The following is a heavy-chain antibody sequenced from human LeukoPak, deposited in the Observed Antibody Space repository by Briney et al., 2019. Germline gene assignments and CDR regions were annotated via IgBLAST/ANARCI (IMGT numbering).Heavy chain of an antibody. V-gene: IGHV1-69*01. CDR3: ASVVRGPLLGYYYYGMDV. D-gene: IGHD3-10*01. J-gene: IGHJ6*02. Sequence: ASVKVSCKASGGTFSSYAISWVRQAPGQGLEWMGGIIPIFGTANYAQKFQGRVTITADESTSTAYMELSSLRSEDTAVYYCASVVRGPLLGYYYYGMDVWGQGTTVTVSS. CDR2: IIPIFGTA. CDR1: GGTFSSYA.